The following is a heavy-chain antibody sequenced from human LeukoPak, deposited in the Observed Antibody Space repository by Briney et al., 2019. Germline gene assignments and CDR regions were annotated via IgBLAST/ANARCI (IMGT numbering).Heavy chain of an antibody. CDR1: GGSISSGSYY. D-gene: IGHD1-26*01. J-gene: IGHJ3*02. V-gene: IGHV4-61*02. CDR2: IYTSGST. CDR3: ARVTAGLLRQGDAFDI. Sequence: PSETLSLTCTVSGGSISSGSYYWSWIRQPAGKGLEWIGRIYTSGSTNYNPSLKSRVTISVDTSKNQFSLKLSSVTAADTAVYYCARVTAGLLRQGDAFDIWGQGTMVTVSS.